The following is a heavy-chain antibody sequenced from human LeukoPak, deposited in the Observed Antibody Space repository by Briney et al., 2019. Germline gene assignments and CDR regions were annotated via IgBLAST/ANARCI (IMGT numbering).Heavy chain of an antibody. D-gene: IGHD2-21*01. CDR2: IKQDGSEK. CDR3: ARDSYCGGDCYLNDAFDI. V-gene: IGHV3-7*01. J-gene: IGHJ3*02. Sequence: GGSLRLSCAASGFTFSSYWMSWVRQAPGEGLEWVANIKQDGSEKYYVDSVKGRFTISRDNAKNSLYLQMNSLRAEDTAVYYCARDSYCGGDCYLNDAFDIWGQGTMVTVSS. CDR1: GFTFSSYW.